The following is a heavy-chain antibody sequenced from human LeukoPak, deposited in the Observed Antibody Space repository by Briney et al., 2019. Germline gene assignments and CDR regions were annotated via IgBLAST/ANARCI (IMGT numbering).Heavy chain of an antibody. Sequence: ASVKVSCKASGYTFTSYYMHWVRQAPGQGLEWMGIINPSGGSTSYAQKFQGRVTMTRDTSTSTVYMELSSLRSEDTAVYYCARDVGCSRTSCYLWDYWGQGTLVTVSS. CDR3: ARDVGCSRTSCYLWDY. CDR1: GYTFTSYY. J-gene: IGHJ4*02. CDR2: INPSGGST. D-gene: IGHD2-2*01. V-gene: IGHV1-46*01.